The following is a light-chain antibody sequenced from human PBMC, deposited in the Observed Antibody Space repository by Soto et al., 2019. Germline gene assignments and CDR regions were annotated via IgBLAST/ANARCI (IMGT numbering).Light chain of an antibody. J-gene: IGLJ2*01. Sequence: QSVLTQPASVSGSPGQSITISCAGTRDDIGAYDYVSWYQQHPGNAPKLVVYEVTNRPSGVSDRFSGSKSGNTASLTISGLQAEDEPDYYCNSYSKSSDVVFCGGTK. CDR1: RDDIGAYDY. CDR2: EVT. CDR3: NSYSKSSDVV. V-gene: IGLV2-14*01.